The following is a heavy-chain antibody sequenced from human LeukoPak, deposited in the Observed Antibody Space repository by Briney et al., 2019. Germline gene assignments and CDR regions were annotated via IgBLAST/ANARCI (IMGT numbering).Heavy chain of an antibody. CDR3: ARAQGWQWLVPFDY. D-gene: IGHD6-19*01. V-gene: IGHV1-18*01. Sequence: SVKDSCKASGYTFTSYGLNWVRQAAGQGLAWVGWISAYNGNTNYAQKLQGRVTMTTDTSTSTAYMELRSLRSDDTAVYYCARAQGWQWLVPFDYWGQGTLVTVSS. CDR2: ISAYNGNT. J-gene: IGHJ4*02. CDR1: GYTFTSYG.